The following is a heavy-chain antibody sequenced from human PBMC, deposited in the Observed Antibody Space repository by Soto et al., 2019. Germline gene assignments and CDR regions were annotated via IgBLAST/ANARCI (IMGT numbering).Heavy chain of an antibody. V-gene: IGHV1-2*02. J-gene: IGHJ5*01. Sequence: ASVKVSCKASGYTFTGYYMHWVRQAPGQGLEWMGWINPNSGGTNYAQKFQGRVTMTRDTSISTAYMVLSRLRSDDTAVYYCAGGSDQGAGDWFDSWGQGTLVTVSS. CDR1: GYTFTGYY. D-gene: IGHD6-19*01. CDR2: INPNSGGT. CDR3: AGGSDQGAGDWFDS.